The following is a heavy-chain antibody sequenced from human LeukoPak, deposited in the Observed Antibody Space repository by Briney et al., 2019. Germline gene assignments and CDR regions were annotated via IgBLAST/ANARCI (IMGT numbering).Heavy chain of an antibody. Sequence: SETLSLTCAVSGYSISSGYYWGWIRQPPGKGLEWIGSIYHSGSTYYNPALKSRVTISVDTSKNQFSLKLSSVTAADTDVYYCARHAYLDRPGREYYFDYWGQGTLVTVSS. J-gene: IGHJ4*02. CDR1: GYSISSGYY. CDR3: ARHAYLDRPGREYYFDY. CDR2: IYHSGST. V-gene: IGHV4-38-2*01. D-gene: IGHD1-1*01.